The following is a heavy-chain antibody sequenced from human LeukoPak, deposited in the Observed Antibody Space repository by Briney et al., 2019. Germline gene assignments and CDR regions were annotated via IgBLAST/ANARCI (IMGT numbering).Heavy chain of an antibody. D-gene: IGHD2-21*02. CDR3: AKDSIVVVTAFYFDY. CDR2: IWYDGSNK. V-gene: IGHV3-33*06. CDR1: GFTFSNYG. J-gene: IGHJ4*02. Sequence: GGSLRLSCAASGFTFSNYGIHWVRQVPGKGLEWVAVIWYDGSNKYYADSVKGRFTISRDNSKNTLYLQMNSLRAEDTAVYYCAKDSIVVVTAFYFDYWGQGTLVTVSS.